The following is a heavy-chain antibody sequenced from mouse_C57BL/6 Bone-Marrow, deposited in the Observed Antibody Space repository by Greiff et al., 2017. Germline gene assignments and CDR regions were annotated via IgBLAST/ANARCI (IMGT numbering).Heavy chain of an antibody. CDR2: IDPSDSYT. CDR1: GYTFTSYW. V-gene: IGHV1-59*01. CDR3: ARTGLTGTGY. J-gene: IGHJ2*01. Sequence: QVQLQQPGAELVRPGTSVKLSCKASGYTFTSYWMHWVKQRPGQGLEWIGVIDPSDSYTNYNQKFKGKATLTVDTSSSPAYMQLSSLPSEDSAVYYCARTGLTGTGYWGQGTTLTVSS. D-gene: IGHD4-1*01.